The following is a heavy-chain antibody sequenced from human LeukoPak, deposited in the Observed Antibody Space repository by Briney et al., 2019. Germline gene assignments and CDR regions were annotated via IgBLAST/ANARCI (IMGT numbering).Heavy chain of an antibody. CDR1: GGTFSSYA. Sequence: SVTVSFTASGGTFSSYAISWVRQAPGQGLEWMGGIIPIFGTANYAQKFQGRGTITTSKSTSTAYMELSSLRSEDPAVHYCARDLGGYGNLNDWFDPWGQGTLVTVSS. J-gene: IGHJ5*02. V-gene: IGHV1-69*05. CDR3: ARDLGGYGNLNDWFDP. D-gene: IGHD1-26*01. CDR2: IIPIFGTA.